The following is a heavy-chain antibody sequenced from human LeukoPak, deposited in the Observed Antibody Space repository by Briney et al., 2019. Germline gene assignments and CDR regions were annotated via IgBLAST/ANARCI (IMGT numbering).Heavy chain of an antibody. D-gene: IGHD3-22*01. Sequence: GGSLRLSCALSGFTPSINSISWVRQAPGEGVEGVSSFCFSITYILYGNSVKCRFTITRDNPKMSLYLQMNSLRPEDTAVYYCERDRGALWYDTSGFAFDIWGQGTIVTVSS. J-gene: IGHJ3*02. CDR1: GFTPSINS. CDR3: ERDRGALWYDTSGFAFDI. V-gene: IGHV3-21*01. CDR2: FCFSITYI.